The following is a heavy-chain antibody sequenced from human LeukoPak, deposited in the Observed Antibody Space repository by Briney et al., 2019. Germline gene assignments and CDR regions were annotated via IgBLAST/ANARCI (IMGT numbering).Heavy chain of an antibody. D-gene: IGHD5-18*01. V-gene: IGHV3-23*01. J-gene: IGHJ6*03. CDR3: AKAIGYSYGSYYYMDV. Sequence: GGSLTLSCAASGLTFSNYDMGWVRQPAGKGLEWVSSISGSGGSTYYADSLKGRFTICRDNSRDTLYLQMNSLRAADTAVYSCAKAIGYSYGSYYYMDVWGKGTTVTVSS. CDR2: ISGSGGST. CDR1: GLTFSNYD.